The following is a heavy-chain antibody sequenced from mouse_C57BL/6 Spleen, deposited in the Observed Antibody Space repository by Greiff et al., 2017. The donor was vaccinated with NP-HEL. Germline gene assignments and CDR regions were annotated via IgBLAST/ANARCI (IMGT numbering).Heavy chain of an antibody. CDR2: IYPGDGDT. J-gene: IGHJ2*01. CDR1: GYAFSSSW. V-gene: IGHV1-82*01. Sequence: QVQLQQSGPELAKPGASVKISCKASGYAFSSSWMNWVKQRPGKGLEWIGRIYPGDGDTNYNGKFKGKATLTADKSSSTAYMQLSSLTSEDSAVYFCARSAIDYWGQGTTLTVSS. CDR3: ARSAIDY.